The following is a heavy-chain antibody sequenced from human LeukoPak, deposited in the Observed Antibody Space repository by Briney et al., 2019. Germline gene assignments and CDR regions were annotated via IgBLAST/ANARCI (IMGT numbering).Heavy chain of an antibody. CDR3: ARSSGYFRHDAFDI. J-gene: IGHJ3*02. D-gene: IGHD3-22*01. Sequence: PSETLSLTCTVSGGSISSSSYFWGWIRQPPGKGLEWIGSIYYSGSTYYNPSLKSRVTISVDTSKNQFSLKLSSVTAADTAVYYCARSSGYFRHDAFDIWGQGTMVTVSS. CDR2: IYYSGST. V-gene: IGHV4-39*01. CDR1: GGSISSSSYF.